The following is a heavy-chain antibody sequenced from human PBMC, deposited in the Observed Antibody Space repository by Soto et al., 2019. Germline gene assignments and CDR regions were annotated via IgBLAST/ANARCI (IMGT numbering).Heavy chain of an antibody. V-gene: IGHV4-4*02. CDR2: THHSRGT. Sequence: SETLSLTCAVSGDSIIGTHWWSWVRRPPGKGLEFIGETHHSRGTNYNPSLKSRATISIDTFRNQISLNLHSVTAADTAVYYCAREYAFSSDYWGQGTVVTVSS. CDR1: GDSIIGTHW. J-gene: IGHJ4*02. CDR3: AREYAFSSDY. D-gene: IGHD2-2*01.